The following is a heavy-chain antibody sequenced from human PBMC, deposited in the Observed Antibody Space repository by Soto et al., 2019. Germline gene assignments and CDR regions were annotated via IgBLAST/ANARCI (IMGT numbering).Heavy chain of an antibody. CDR3: ASQRIAVAAPIYYYYYGMDV. Sequence: QLQLQESGPGLVKPSETLSLTCTVSGGSISSSSYYWGWIRPPPGTGLEWIGSIYYSGSTYYHRSLKSRVTISVDTSKNQFSLRLTSVTAADTAVYYCASQRIAVAAPIYYYYYGMDVWGQGTTVTVSS. D-gene: IGHD6-19*01. CDR2: IYYSGST. CDR1: GGSISSSSYY. V-gene: IGHV4-39*01. J-gene: IGHJ6*02.